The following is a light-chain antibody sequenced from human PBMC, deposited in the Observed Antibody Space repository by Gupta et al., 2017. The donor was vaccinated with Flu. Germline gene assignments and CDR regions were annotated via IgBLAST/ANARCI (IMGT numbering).Light chain of an antibody. J-gene: IGKJ2*03. V-gene: IGKV1-39*01. CDR1: QSISSY. CDR3: QQSDRTPYS. Sequence: DIQMTQSPSSLSASIGDRVTITCRASQSISSYLNWYQQKPGKAPKLLIYAASSLQSGVPSRFSGGGSATELTLTISRLQPEDFATYYCQQSDRTPYSFGQGTKLAIK. CDR2: AAS.